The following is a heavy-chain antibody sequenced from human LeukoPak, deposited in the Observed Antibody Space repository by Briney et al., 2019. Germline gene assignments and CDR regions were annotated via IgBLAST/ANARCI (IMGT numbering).Heavy chain of an antibody. Sequence: SETLSLTCTVSGGSISSYYWSWIRQPPGKGLEWIGYIYYSGSTNYNPSLKSRVTISVDTSKNQFSLKLSSVTAADMAVYYCARDESSSTSRPRAGYNWFDPWGQGTLVTVSS. V-gene: IGHV4-59*01. J-gene: IGHJ5*02. CDR2: IYYSGST. CDR1: GGSISSYY. D-gene: IGHD2-2*01. CDR3: ARDESSSTSRPRAGYNWFDP.